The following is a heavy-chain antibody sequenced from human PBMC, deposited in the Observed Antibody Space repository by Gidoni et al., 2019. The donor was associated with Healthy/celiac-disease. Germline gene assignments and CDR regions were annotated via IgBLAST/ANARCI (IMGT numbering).Heavy chain of an antibody. CDR2: INTGNGNT. Sequence: QVQLVQSGAEVKKPGASVKVSCKASGYTFTSYAMHWVRQAPGQRLEWIGWINTGNGNTKYSQKFQGRVTFTRDTTASTAYMELSSLRSEDTAVYFCARRCSSTSCSGAYYFDYWGQGTLVTVSS. CDR3: ARRCSSTSCSGAYYFDY. CDR1: GYTFTSYA. D-gene: IGHD2-2*01. V-gene: IGHV1-3*04. J-gene: IGHJ4*02.